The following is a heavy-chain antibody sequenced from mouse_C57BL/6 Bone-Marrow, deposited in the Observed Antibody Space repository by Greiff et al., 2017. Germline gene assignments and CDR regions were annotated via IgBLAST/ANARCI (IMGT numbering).Heavy chain of an antibody. Sequence: QVQLKQSGAELVRPGTSVKMSCKASGYTFTNYWIGWAKQRPGHGLEWIGDIYPGGGYTKYNEKFKGKATLTADKSSSTAYMQFSSLTSEDSAIYYCARIGSYREHYAMDYWGQGTSVTVSS. CDR2: IYPGGGYT. CDR1: GYTFTNYW. CDR3: ARIGSYREHYAMDY. D-gene: IGHD2-14*01. J-gene: IGHJ4*01. V-gene: IGHV1-63*01.